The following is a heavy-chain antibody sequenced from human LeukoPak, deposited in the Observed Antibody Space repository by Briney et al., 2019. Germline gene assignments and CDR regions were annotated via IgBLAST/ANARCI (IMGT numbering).Heavy chain of an antibody. CDR1: GFTFSSYS. CDR3: ARLTGVVNAFDY. J-gene: IGHJ4*02. D-gene: IGHD5-18*01. CDR2: ISNGSSDI. V-gene: IGHV3-21*01. Sequence: PGGSLRLSCAASGFTFSSYSMTWVRQAPGKGLEWVSSISNGSSDISYEDSVKGRFTISRDNAKYSLYLQVNSLRAEDTAVYYCARLTGVVNAFDYWGRGTLVTVSS.